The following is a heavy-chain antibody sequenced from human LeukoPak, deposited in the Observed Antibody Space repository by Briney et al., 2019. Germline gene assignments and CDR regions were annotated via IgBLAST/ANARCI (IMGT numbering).Heavy chain of an antibody. CDR1: GASISSYY. CDR2: IYYTGST. Sequence: SETLSLTCTVSGASISSYYWSWIRQPPGKTLEWIGYIYYTGSTNYNPSLKSRVTISVDTSKNQLSLKLNSVTAADTAVYYCARVSNSAWYFDYWGQGTLVTVCS. V-gene: IGHV4-59*01. D-gene: IGHD6-19*01. J-gene: IGHJ4*02. CDR3: ARVSNSAWYFDY.